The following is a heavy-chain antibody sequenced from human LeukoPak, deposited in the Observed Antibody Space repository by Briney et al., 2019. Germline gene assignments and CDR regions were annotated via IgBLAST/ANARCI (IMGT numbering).Heavy chain of an antibody. CDR1: GFTFSSYA. CDR3: AKDFRFGEDY. Sequence: GGSLRLSCAASGFTFSSYAMSWVRQAPGKGLEWVGNIKEDGSEKYYVDAVKGRFTISRDNAKNSLYLQIDNLRVEDTAVYFCAKDFRFGEDYWGQGTLVTVSS. CDR2: IKEDGSEK. V-gene: IGHV3-7*01. J-gene: IGHJ4*02. D-gene: IGHD3-10*01.